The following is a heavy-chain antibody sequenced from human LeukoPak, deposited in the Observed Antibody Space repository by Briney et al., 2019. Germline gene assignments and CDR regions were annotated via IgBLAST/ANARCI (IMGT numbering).Heavy chain of an antibody. D-gene: IGHD3-16*01. CDR2: INHSGST. V-gene: IGHV4-34*01. Sequence: SETLSLTCAVYGGSFSGYYWNWIRQPPGKGLEWIGEINHSGSTNYNPSLKSRVTISVDTSKNQFSLKLSSVTAADTAVYYCARRGRRTYYYYGMDVWGQGTTVTVSS. CDR3: ARRGRRTYYYYGMDV. J-gene: IGHJ6*02. CDR1: GGSFSGYY.